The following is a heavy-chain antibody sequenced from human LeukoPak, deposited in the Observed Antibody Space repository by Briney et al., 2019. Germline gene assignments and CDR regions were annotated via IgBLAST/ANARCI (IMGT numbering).Heavy chain of an antibody. J-gene: IGHJ5*02. CDR3: ARIGYSTSWYWFDP. CDR1: GGSISSYY. D-gene: IGHD6-13*01. Sequence: SETLSLTCTVSGGSISSYYWSWIRQPPGKGLEWIGYIYYSGSTNYNPSLKSRVTISVDTSKNQFSLKLSSVTAADTAVYYCARIGYSTSWYWFDPWGQGTLVTVSS. V-gene: IGHV4-59*01. CDR2: IYYSGST.